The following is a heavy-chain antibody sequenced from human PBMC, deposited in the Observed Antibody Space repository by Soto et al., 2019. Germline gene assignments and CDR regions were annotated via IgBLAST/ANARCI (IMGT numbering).Heavy chain of an antibody. Sequence: GGSLRLSCAASGFTFSNAWMNWVRQAPGKGLEWVGRIKSKTDGETTDYAAPVKGRFTISRDDSKNTLYLQMNSLKTEDTAVYYCTTDGIVAAGTVAWGQGTLVTVSS. J-gene: IGHJ5*02. CDR1: GFTFSNAW. CDR3: TTDGIVAAGTVA. D-gene: IGHD6-13*01. CDR2: IKSKTDGETT. V-gene: IGHV3-15*07.